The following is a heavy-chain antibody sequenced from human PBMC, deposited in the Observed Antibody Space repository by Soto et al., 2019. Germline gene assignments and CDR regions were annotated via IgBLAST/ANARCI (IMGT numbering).Heavy chain of an antibody. V-gene: IGHV4-34*01. CDR2: INHSGST. Sequence: QVQLQQWGAGLLKPSETLSLTCAVYGGSFSGYYWSWIRQPPGKGLEWIGEINHSGSTNYNPSLKSRVTISVDTSKNEFSLKLSSVTAADTAVYDCARTSSWYFDLWGRGTLVTVSS. J-gene: IGHJ2*01. CDR3: ARTSSWYFDL. CDR1: GGSFSGYY.